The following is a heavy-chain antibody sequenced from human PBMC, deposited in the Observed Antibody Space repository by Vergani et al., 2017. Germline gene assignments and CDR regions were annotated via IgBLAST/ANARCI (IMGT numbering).Heavy chain of an antibody. CDR1: GDSIISRSYY. V-gene: IGHV4-39*01. CDR2: IYNSGNG. CDR3: ASGKYYSDSTSHFRGRYFDV. D-gene: IGHD3-16*01. Sequence: QMQLQESGPGLVKASEPLSLTCTVSGDSIISRSYYWCWIRQPPGKGLEWIGSIYNSGNGDSSSSLKSRVTISADTSKNQFSLRLTSVTAADTAVYYCASGKYYSDSTSHFRGRYFDVWGRGTLVTVPS. J-gene: IGHJ2*01.